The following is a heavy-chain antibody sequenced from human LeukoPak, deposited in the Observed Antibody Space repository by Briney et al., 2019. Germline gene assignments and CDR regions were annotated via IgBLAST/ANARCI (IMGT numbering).Heavy chain of an antibody. CDR2: ISYDGSNK. CDR3: AKAPLRGSSYGYLDY. Sequence: PGGSLRLSCAASGFTFSSYGMHWVRQAPGKGLEWVAVISYDGSNKYYADSVKGRFTISRDNSKNTLYLQMNSLRAEDTAVYYCAKAPLRGSSYGYLDYWGQGTLVTVSS. CDR1: GFTFSSYG. J-gene: IGHJ4*02. V-gene: IGHV3-30*18. D-gene: IGHD5-18*01.